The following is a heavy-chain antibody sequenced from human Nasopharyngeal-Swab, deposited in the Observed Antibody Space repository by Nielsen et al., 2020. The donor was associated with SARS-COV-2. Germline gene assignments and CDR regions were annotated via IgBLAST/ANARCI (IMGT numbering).Heavy chain of an antibody. Sequence: GGSLRVTCAASGLTFSIYWMTWVRQAPGRGLEWVSNMNEDGSEKNYVDSVKGRFTISRDNAKNLLYLQMNSLRAEDTAVYYGAREKDFWGGSHFFYMDDWGKGTTVTVSS. D-gene: IGHD3-3*01. J-gene: IGHJ6*03. CDR1: GLTFSIYW. V-gene: IGHV3-7*03. CDR2: MNEDGSEK. CDR3: AREKDFWGGSHFFYMDD.